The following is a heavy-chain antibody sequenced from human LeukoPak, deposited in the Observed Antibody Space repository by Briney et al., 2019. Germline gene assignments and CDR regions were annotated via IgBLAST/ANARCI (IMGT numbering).Heavy chain of an antibody. D-gene: IGHD6-19*01. Sequence: ASVKVSCKASGYTFTSYGISWVRQAPGQGLEWMGWISAYNGNTNYAQKLQGRVTMTTDTSTSTAYMELTSLRSDDTAVYYCARSPKGSSGWYSGYFQHWGQGTLVTVSS. V-gene: IGHV1-18*01. CDR2: ISAYNGNT. J-gene: IGHJ1*01. CDR3: ARSPKGSSGWYSGYFQH. CDR1: GYTFTSYG.